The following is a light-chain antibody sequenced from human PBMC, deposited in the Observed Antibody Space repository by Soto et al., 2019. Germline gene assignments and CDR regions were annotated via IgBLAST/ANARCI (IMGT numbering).Light chain of an antibody. V-gene: IGLV2-14*01. CDR1: SSDVGGYNY. CDR3: SSYTSSSTPVV. Sequence: QSALTQPASVPGSPGQSITISCSGTSSDVGGYNYVSWYQQHPGKAPKLMIYDVSNRPAGVSNRFSGSKSGNTASLTISGIQAEDEADYYCSSYTSSSTPVVFGGGTKLTVL. CDR2: DVS. J-gene: IGLJ2*01.